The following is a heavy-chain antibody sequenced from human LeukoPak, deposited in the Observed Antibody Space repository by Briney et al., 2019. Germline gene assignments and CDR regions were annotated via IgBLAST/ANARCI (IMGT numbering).Heavy chain of an antibody. CDR1: GGSLSTNNW. Sequence: SETLSLTCAVSGGSLSTNNWWSWVRQPPGKGLEWIGEIFHSGSTNYNPSLKSRVTISVDKSNNQFSLNLTSVTAADTAVYYCARDQNPSGSGSPLADAFDVWGQGAKVTVSS. CDR3: ARDQNPSGSGSPLADAFDV. J-gene: IGHJ3*01. D-gene: IGHD6-19*01. CDR2: IFHSGST. V-gene: IGHV4-4*02.